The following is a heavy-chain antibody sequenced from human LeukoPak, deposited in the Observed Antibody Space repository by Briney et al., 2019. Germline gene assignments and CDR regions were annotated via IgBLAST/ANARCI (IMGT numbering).Heavy chain of an antibody. V-gene: IGHV3-23*01. CDR1: GFTFSSSA. J-gene: IGHJ4*02. Sequence: GGSLRLSCAASGFTFSSSAMSWVRQAPGKGLEWVSAISNNGGYTYYADSVQGRFTISRDNSKSRLCLQMNSLRAEDTAVYYCAKQLGYCSDGSCYFPYWGQGTLVTVSS. D-gene: IGHD2-15*01. CDR2: ISNNGGYT. CDR3: AKQLGYCSDGSCYFPY.